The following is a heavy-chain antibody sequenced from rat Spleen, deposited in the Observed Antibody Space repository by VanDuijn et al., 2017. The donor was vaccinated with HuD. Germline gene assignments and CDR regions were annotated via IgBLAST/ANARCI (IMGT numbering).Heavy chain of an antibody. V-gene: IGHV2-72*01. D-gene: IGHD1-2*01. Sequence: QVQLKESGPGLVQPSETLSLTCTVSGFSLTSNGVGWVRQPLGKGLVWMGTIWAGGSTNYNSAVQSRLSISRDTSKSQVFLKMNSLQTEDTAMYFYARGGTIAAIFDYWGQGVMVTVSS. CDR1: GFSLTSNG. CDR3: ARGGTIAAIFDY. CDR2: IWAGGST. J-gene: IGHJ2*01.